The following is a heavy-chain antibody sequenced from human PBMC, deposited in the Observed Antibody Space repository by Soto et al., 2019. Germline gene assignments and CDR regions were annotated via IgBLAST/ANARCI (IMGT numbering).Heavy chain of an antibody. CDR2: ISYDGSNK. V-gene: IGHV3-30-3*01. CDR3: ANGYCSSTSCYWDYGMDV. CDR1: GFTFSSYA. Sequence: LRLSCAASGFTFSSYAMHWVRQAPGKGLEWVAVISYDGSNKYYADSVKGRFTISRDNSKNTLYLQMNSLRAEDTAVYYCANGYCSSTSCYWDYGMDVWGQGTTVTVSS. J-gene: IGHJ6*02. D-gene: IGHD2-2*01.